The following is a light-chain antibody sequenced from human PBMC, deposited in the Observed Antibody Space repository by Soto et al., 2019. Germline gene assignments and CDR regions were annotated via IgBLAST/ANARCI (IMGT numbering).Light chain of an antibody. CDR1: QGVLYSSNNKNY. Sequence: IVMTQSPDSLAVSLGERATINCKSSQGVLYSSNNKNYLAWYQQKPGQPPKLLIYWASTRESGVPDRFSGSGSGTDFTLTISSLQAEDVAVYYCQQYYGIPGYTFGQGTKLEIK. J-gene: IGKJ2*01. CDR3: QQYYGIPGYT. CDR2: WAS. V-gene: IGKV4-1*01.